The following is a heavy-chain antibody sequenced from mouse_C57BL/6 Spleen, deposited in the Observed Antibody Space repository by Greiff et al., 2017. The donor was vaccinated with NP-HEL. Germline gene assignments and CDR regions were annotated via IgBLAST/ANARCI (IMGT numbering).Heavy chain of an antibody. J-gene: IGHJ3*01. CDR1: GYTFTGYW. Sequence: QVQLKQSGAELMKPGASVKLSCKATGYTFTGYWIEWVKQRPGHGLEWIGEILPGSGSTNYNEKFKGKATFTADTSSNTAYMQLSSLTTEDSAIYYCAREGIYYGNSAWCAYWGQGTLVTVAA. D-gene: IGHD2-1*01. CDR3: AREGIYYGNSAWCAY. CDR2: ILPGSGST. V-gene: IGHV1-9*01.